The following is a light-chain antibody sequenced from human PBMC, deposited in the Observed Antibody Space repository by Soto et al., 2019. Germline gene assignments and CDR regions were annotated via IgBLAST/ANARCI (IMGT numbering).Light chain of an antibody. V-gene: IGLV2-14*01. CDR1: SSDVGGYNY. CDR3: SSYRSSSTLDV. CDR2: EVS. Sequence: QSALTQPASVSGSPGQSITISCTGTSSDVGGYNYVSWYQQYPGKAPKLMIYEVSNRPSGVSNRFSGSKSGNTASLTISGLQAEDEADYYCSSYRSSSTLDVFGSGTKVTVL. J-gene: IGLJ1*01.